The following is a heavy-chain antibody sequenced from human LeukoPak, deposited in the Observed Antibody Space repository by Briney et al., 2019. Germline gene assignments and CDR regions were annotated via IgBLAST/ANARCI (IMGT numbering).Heavy chain of an antibody. CDR3: AKDRFCSSVSCTGGTAFDI. V-gene: IGHV3-11*01. Sequence: PGGSLRLSCAASGFTFSDYYMSWIRQAPGKGLEWVSYISSSGSTIYYADSVKGRFTISRDNAKNSLYLQMNSLRAEDTAIYYCAKDRFCSSVSCTGGTAFDIWGQGTLVTVSP. J-gene: IGHJ3*02. CDR2: ISSSGSTI. CDR1: GFTFSDYY. D-gene: IGHD2-2*01.